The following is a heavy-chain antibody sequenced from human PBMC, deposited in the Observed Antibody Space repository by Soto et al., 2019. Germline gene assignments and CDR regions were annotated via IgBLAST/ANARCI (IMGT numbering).Heavy chain of an antibody. J-gene: IGHJ4*02. Sequence: EVQLVESGGTLAQPGGSLRLSCAASGFIFSRYSMNWVRQAPGKGLEWISYMSSTSFTIYYADSVKGRFTISRDNAKSSLYLQMDSLRDEDTAIYFCAIDPETPLERVFDYWGQGTLVTVPS. CDR3: AIDPETPLERVFDY. CDR1: GFIFSRYS. D-gene: IGHD1-1*01. V-gene: IGHV3-48*02. CDR2: MSSTSFTI.